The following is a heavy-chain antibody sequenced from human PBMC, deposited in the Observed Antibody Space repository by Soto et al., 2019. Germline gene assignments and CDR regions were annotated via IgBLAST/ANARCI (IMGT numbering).Heavy chain of an antibody. Sequence: QVQLVESGGGVVQPGRSLRLSCAASGFSFSSYGMHWVRQAPGKGLEWVACVSDDDSKRYHIDSEKGRFTISRDNSKNTLYLEMNGLRAEDTAVYYCAKGINTETGHWGADSWGQGTLVSVSS. V-gene: IGHV3-30*18. CDR3: AKGINTETGHWGADS. CDR1: GFSFSSYG. CDR2: VSDDDSKR. D-gene: IGHD3-16*01. J-gene: IGHJ4*02.